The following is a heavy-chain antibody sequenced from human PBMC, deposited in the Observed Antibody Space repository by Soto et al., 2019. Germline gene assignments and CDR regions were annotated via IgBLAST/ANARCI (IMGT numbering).Heavy chain of an antibody. D-gene: IGHD2-2*01. V-gene: IGHV1-18*01. CDR3: ARGRYCSSTSCPGRAFDI. Sequence: GASVKVSCKASGYTFTSYGISWVRQAPGQGLEWMGWISAYNGNTNYAQKLQGRVTMTTDTSTSTAYMELRSLRSDDTAVYYCARGRYCSSTSCPGRAFDIWGQGTMVTVSS. CDR1: GYTFTSYG. CDR2: ISAYNGNT. J-gene: IGHJ3*02.